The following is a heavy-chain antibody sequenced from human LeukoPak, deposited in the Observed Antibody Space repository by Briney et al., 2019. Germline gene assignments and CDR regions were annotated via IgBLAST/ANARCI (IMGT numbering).Heavy chain of an antibody. CDR2: INTITGNP. CDR1: GYTFTSFV. D-gene: IGHD3-3*01. V-gene: IGHV7-4-1*02. Sequence: ASVKVSCKASGYTFTSFVINWVRQAPGQGPEWMGWINTITGNPTYAQGFTGRFVFSLDTSVSTAYLQINNLKADDTAVYYCAREQDFRSGQYRRDFDYWGQGTLVTVSS. CDR3: AREQDFRSGQYRRDFDY. J-gene: IGHJ4*02.